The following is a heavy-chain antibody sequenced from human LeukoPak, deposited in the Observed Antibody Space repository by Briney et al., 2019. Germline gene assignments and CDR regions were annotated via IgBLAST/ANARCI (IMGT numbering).Heavy chain of an antibody. V-gene: IGHV4-4*07. CDR1: GGSISSYY. CDR2: IYTSGST. Sequence: SETLSLTCTVSGGSISSYYWSWIRQPAGKGREWIGRIYTSGSTNYNPSLKSRVTMSVDTSKNQFSLKLSSVTAADTAVYYCARGEDSSGWPDAFDIWGQGTMVTVSS. CDR3: ARGEDSSGWPDAFDI. J-gene: IGHJ3*02. D-gene: IGHD6-19*01.